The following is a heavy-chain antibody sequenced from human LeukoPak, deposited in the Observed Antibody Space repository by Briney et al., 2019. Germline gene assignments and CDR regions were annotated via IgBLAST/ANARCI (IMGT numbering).Heavy chain of an antibody. CDR2: IKQDGSEK. J-gene: IGHJ4*02. D-gene: IGHD3-10*01. Sequence: GGSLRLSCAASGFTFSSYWMTRVRQAPGTGLEWVANIKQDGSEKYYVDSVKGRFTISRDNAKNSLYLQMNSLRAEDTAVYYCARDLLAYYYGSGSYYWGQGTLVSVSS. CDR1: GFTFSSYW. V-gene: IGHV3-7*01. CDR3: ARDLLAYYYGSGSYY.